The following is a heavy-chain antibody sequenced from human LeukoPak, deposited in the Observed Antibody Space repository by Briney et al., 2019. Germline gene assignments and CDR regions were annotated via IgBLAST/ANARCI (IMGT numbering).Heavy chain of an antibody. V-gene: IGHV3-53*01. CDR3: TTMIVVHY. CDR2: IYSGGST. J-gene: IGHJ4*02. Sequence: GGSLRLSCAASGFTVSSNYMSWVRQAPGKGLEWVSVIYSGGSTYYADSVKGRFTISRDNSKNTLYLRMNSLRAEDTAVYYCTTMIVVHYWGQGTLVTVSS. D-gene: IGHD3-22*01. CDR1: GFTVSSNY.